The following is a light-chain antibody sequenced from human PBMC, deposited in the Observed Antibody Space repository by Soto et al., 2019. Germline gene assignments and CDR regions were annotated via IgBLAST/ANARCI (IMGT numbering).Light chain of an antibody. V-gene: IGKV1-9*01. Sequence: DIQLTQSPSFLSASVGDRVTITCRASQGISSYLAWYQQQPGKAPKLLIYAASTLQSGGPSRFSGSGSFTEFTLTISSLQPEDVAKYDYEEHYCYLWTFGGGTKVEIK. J-gene: IGKJ4*01. CDR2: AAS. CDR3: EEHYCYLWT. CDR1: QGISSY.